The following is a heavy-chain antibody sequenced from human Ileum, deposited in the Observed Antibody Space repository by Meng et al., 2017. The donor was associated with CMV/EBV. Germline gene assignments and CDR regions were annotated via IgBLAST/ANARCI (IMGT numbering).Heavy chain of an antibody. CDR3: SAAYFDSSGYHWY. D-gene: IGHD3-22*01. CDR2: IKSRTDGGTT. CDR1: GVIFTKAW. Sequence: SGVIFTKAWMTWVRQVPGKGLEWLGRIKSRTDGGTTDYAAPVKGRFLISRDDSKNTLYLQMNSLRTDDTTVYYCSAAYFDSSGYHWYWGQGTLVTVSS. J-gene: IGHJ4*02. V-gene: IGHV3-15*01.